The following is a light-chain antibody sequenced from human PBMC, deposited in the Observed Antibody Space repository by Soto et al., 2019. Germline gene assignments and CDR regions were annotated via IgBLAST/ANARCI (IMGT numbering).Light chain of an antibody. V-gene: IGKV3-11*01. CDR2: DAS. CDR1: QSVSSY. Sequence: EIVLTQSPATLSLSPGERATLSCRASQSVSSYLAWYQQKPGQAPRLLIYDASNRATGIPDRFSGSGSGTDFTLTISRPEPEDFAVYYCQKRSNWPSITFGQGTRLEIK. J-gene: IGKJ5*01. CDR3: QKRSNWPSIT.